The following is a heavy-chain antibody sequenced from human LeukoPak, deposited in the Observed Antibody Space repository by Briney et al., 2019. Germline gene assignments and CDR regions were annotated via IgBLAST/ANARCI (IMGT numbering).Heavy chain of an antibody. V-gene: IGHV3-30*04. CDR2: ISYDGSNK. Sequence: GGSLRLSCAASGFTFSSYAMHWVRQAPGKGLEWVAVISYDGSNKYHADSVKGRFTISRDNSKNTLYLQMNSLRAEDTAVYYCARDGRHRYYYDSSGFYGSWFDPWGQGTLVTVSS. CDR1: GFTFSSYA. J-gene: IGHJ5*02. CDR3: ARDGRHRYYYDSSGFYGSWFDP. D-gene: IGHD3-22*01.